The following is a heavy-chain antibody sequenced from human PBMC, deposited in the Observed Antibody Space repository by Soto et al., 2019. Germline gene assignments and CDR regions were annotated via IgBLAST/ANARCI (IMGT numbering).Heavy chain of an antibody. J-gene: IGHJ5*02. Sequence: PGGSLRLSCAESGFTFGDSYMSWIRQAPGKGLEWLSYISPGSRYPAYADSVKGRFTISRDNAKRSLYLQMMSLTAEDTAIYYCVRGGGGGLFDPWGQGTMVTFSS. V-gene: IGHV3-11*06. D-gene: IGHD2-15*01. CDR1: GFTFGDSY. CDR3: VRGGGGGLFDP. CDR2: ISPGSRYP.